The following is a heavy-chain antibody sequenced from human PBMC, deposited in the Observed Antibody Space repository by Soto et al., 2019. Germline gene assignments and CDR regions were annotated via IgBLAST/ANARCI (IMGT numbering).Heavy chain of an antibody. J-gene: IGHJ4*02. CDR2: IIPILGIA. CDR3: GMKYCSSTSCYRDY. V-gene: IGHV1-69*02. Sequence: QVQLVQSGAEVKKPGSSVKVSCKASGGTFSSYTISWVRQAPGQGLEWMGRIIPILGIATYAQKFQGRITITADKSPSKPYMELGSRRADDTAVYYWGMKYCSSTSCYRDYWGQGTLVTVSS. D-gene: IGHD2-2*02. CDR1: GGTFSSYT.